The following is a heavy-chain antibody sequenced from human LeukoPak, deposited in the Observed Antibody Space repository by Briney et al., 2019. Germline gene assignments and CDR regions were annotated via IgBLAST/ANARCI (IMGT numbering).Heavy chain of an antibody. CDR2: IYYNGIT. J-gene: IGHJ5*02. V-gene: IGHV4-30-4*01. D-gene: IGHD3-22*01. Sequence: SETLSLTCTVSDGSIFSGDYYWNWIRQPPGKGLEWIGYIYYNGITYYNPSLESRVTISVDTSKNQFSLKLSSVTAADTAVYYCARGDYNDGAGYLDHWGQGTLVPVSS. CDR3: ARGDYNDGAGYLDH. CDR1: DGSIFSGDYY.